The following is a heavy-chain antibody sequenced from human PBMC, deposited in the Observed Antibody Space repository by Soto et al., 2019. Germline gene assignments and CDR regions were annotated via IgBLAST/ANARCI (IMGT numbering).Heavy chain of an antibody. J-gene: IGHJ4*02. D-gene: IGHD6-19*01. CDR3: ARAHTTPGIAVAGPGY. Sequence: LRLSCAASGFTFSSYAMHWVRQAPGKGLEWVAVISYDGSNKYYADSVKGRFTISRDNSKNTLYLQMNSLRAEDTAVYYCARAHTTPGIAVAGPGYWGQGTLVTVSS. CDR2: ISYDGSNK. V-gene: IGHV3-30-3*01. CDR1: GFTFSSYA.